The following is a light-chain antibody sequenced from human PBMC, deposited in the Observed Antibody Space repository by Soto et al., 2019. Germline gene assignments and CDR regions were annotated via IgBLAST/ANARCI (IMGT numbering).Light chain of an antibody. CDR2: GAS. CDR3: QQYKNFWT. V-gene: IGKV3-15*01. Sequence: EIVMTQSPATLSVSPGDRATLSCRASQSVNSNLAWYQQKPGQAPRLVIYGASARATGIPARFNGSGSGTEFTLTNSSLQSEDFAVYYCQQYKNFWTFGQGTKVEIK. CDR1: QSVNSN. J-gene: IGKJ1*01.